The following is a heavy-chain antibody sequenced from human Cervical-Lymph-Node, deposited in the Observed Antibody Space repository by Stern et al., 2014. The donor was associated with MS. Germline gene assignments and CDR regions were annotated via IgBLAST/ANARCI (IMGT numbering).Heavy chain of an antibody. V-gene: IGHV3-21*01. CDR1: GFTFSHYS. CDR2: ISNNSTHT. D-gene: IGHD4-17*01. Sequence: VQLGQSGGGLVKPGESLRLSCDASGFTFSHYSINWVRQAPGKGLEWSSSISNNSTHTHYADSVEGRFTISRDSAKDSVSLHMVSLRAEDTAVYYCARARVGDYARSPHLDSWGQGTLVTVSS. CDR3: ARARVGDYARSPHLDS. J-gene: IGHJ4*02.